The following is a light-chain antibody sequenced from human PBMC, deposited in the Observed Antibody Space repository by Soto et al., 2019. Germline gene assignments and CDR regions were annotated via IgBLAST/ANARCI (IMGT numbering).Light chain of an antibody. V-gene: IGLV1-47*02. CDR1: SSNIGTNY. J-gene: IGLJ1*01. CDR2: SND. CDR3: AEWDGSLDGRFV. Sequence: QSVLTQPPSASGTPGQRVTISCSGSSSNIGTNYVNWYQQLPGSAPKLLIYSNDQRPAGVPDRFSGSKSGTSASLAISGLRSEDEAEYFCAEWDGSLDGRFVFGAGTKVTVL.